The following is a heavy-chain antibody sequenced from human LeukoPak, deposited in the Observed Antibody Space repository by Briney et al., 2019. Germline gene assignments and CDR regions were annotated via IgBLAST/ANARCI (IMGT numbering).Heavy chain of an antibody. CDR3: ARLRVIDSSGFYYVDY. J-gene: IGHJ4*02. Sequence: SETLSLTCAVSGYSISSGSYWGWIRQPPGKGREWIGNMYHSGSTYSNPSLKSRVTISVDTSKNQFSLRLRSVTAADTAVYYCARLRVIDSSGFYYVDYWGQGTLVTVSS. CDR1: GYSISSGSY. V-gene: IGHV4-38-2*01. D-gene: IGHD3-22*01. CDR2: MYHSGST.